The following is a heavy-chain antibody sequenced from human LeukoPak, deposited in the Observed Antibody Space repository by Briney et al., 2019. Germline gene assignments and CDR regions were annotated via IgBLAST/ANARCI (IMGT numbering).Heavy chain of an antibody. J-gene: IGHJ4*02. CDR3: ARHISIAVAGTRATDY. V-gene: IGHV4-34*01. CDR2: INHSGST. Sequence: PSETLSLTCAVYGGSFSGYYWSWIRQPPGKGLEWIGEINHSGSTNYNPSLKSRVTISVDTSKNQFSLKLSSVTAADTAVYYCARHISIAVAGTRATDYWGQGTLVTVSS. D-gene: IGHD6-19*01. CDR1: GGSFSGYY.